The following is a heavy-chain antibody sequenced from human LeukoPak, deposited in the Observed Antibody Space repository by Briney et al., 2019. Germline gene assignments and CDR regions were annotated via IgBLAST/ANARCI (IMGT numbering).Heavy chain of an antibody. CDR1: GYTFTSYD. J-gene: IGHJ4*02. CDR3: ARGRFRWELEIRDFDY. D-gene: IGHD1-26*01. Sequence: APVKVSCKASGYTFTSYDINWVRQATGQGLEWMGWMNPNSGNTGYAQKFQGRVTITRNTSISTAYMELSSLRSEDTAVYYCARGRFRWELEIRDFDYWGQGTLVTVSS. CDR2: MNPNSGNT. V-gene: IGHV1-8*03.